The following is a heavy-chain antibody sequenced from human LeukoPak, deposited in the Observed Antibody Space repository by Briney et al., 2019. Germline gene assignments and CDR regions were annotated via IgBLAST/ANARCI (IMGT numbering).Heavy chain of an antibody. V-gene: IGHV3-30*18. CDR3: AKDLRMRAIAAAADNWFDP. CDR2: ISYDGSNK. J-gene: IGHJ5*02. Sequence: GGSLGLSCAASGFTFSSYGMHWVRQAPGKGLEWVAVISYDGSNKYYADSVKGRFTISRDNSKNTLYLQMNSLRAEDTAVYYCAKDLRMRAIAAAADNWFDPWGQGTLVTVSS. D-gene: IGHD6-13*01. CDR1: GFTFSSYG.